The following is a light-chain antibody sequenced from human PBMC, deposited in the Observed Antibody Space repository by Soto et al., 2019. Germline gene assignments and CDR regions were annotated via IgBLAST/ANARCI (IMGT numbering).Light chain of an antibody. Sequence: EIVLTQSPGTLSLSPGESATLSCRASQSLSSNFFAWYQQKPGQAPRLLIYGTSTRATGIPDRFSGSGSGTDLTLTISRLEPEDSVVYYCQHYHNSEYSVGQGTKLEIK. V-gene: IGKV3-20*01. CDR1: QSLSSNF. CDR3: QHYHNSEYS. CDR2: GTS. J-gene: IGKJ2*01.